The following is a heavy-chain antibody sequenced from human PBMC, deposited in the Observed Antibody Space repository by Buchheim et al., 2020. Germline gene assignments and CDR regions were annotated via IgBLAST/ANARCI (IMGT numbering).Heavy chain of an antibody. V-gene: IGHV4-59*01. CDR1: GGSINNYY. J-gene: IGHJ4*02. Sequence: QVQLQESGPGLVKPSETLSLTCTVPGGSINNYYWSWIRQPPGKGLEWIGYIYYSGSTNYSPSLKSRVTISVDTSKNQFSLKLSSVTAADTAVYYCARGGYSYDYYFDYWGQGTL. CDR3: ARGGYSYDYYFDY. D-gene: IGHD5-18*01. CDR2: IYYSGST.